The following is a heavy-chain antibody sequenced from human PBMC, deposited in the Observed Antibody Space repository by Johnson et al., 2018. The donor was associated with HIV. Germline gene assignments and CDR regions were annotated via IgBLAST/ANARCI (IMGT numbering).Heavy chain of an antibody. CDR3: ARDPFWLKAFDI. CDR1: KFTFSSYW. V-gene: IGHV3-7*01. J-gene: IGHJ3*02. D-gene: IGHD3-22*01. CDR2: IKQDGSEK. Sequence: VQLVESGGGLVHPGGSLRLSCAASKFTFSSYWMSWVRQAPGKGLEWVANIKQDGSEKYYVDSVKGRFTISRDNAKNSLYLQMNSLRAEDTAVYYCARDPFWLKAFDIWGQGTMVTVSS.